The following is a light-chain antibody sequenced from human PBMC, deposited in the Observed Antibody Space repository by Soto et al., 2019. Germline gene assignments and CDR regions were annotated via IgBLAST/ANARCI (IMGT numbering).Light chain of an antibody. CDR3: QQAYSFPYT. CDR1: QGVRNW. CDR2: AAS. V-gene: IGKV1-12*01. Sequence: DIQMTKSPSSVSASVGDRVTITCRASQGVRNWLAWYQQKPGEAPKLLIYAASTLRRGVPSRFRGSGSGTDFTFTITSLQPEDFATYYCQQAYSFPYTVGQGTKLEIK. J-gene: IGKJ2*01.